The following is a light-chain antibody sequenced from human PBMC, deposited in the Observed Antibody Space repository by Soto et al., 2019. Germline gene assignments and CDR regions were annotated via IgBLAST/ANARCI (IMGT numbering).Light chain of an antibody. CDR2: GAS. V-gene: IGKV3-20*01. J-gene: IGKJ1*01. Sequence: EIVMTQSPATLSVSPGERATFSCRASQSVSSNLAWYQQKPGQAPRLLIYGASNRATGIPDRFSGSGSGTDFTLTISRLEPEDFAVYYCQQYGNSRTFGQGTKVDIK. CDR3: QQYGNSRT. CDR1: QSVSSN.